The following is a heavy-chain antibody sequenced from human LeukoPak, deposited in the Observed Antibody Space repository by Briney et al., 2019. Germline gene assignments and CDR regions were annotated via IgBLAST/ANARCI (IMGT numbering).Heavy chain of an antibody. D-gene: IGHD6-6*01. J-gene: IGHJ6*02. Sequence: GESLKISCKGSGYTFTNYWIGWVRQMPGKGLEWMGIIYPSDSDTRYSPSFQGQVTISADKYISTAYLQWSSLKASDTAMYYCARSIAARPTFYYYGMDVWGQGTTVTVSS. CDR3: ARSIAARPTFYYYGMDV. CDR2: IYPSDSDT. V-gene: IGHV5-51*01. CDR1: GYTFTNYW.